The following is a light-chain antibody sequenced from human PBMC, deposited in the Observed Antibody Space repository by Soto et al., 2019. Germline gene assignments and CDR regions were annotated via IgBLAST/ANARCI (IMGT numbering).Light chain of an antibody. J-gene: IGKJ1*01. Sequence: EIVLTQSPGTLSLSPGDRATLSCRASQSVTGSYLAWYQHKPGQAPSLLIYGASSRATGIPNRFSGSGSGTDFTLIISGLEPEDFAVYYCQQYGTSPRSFGQGTKVEIK. V-gene: IGKV3-20*01. CDR3: QQYGTSPRS. CDR2: GAS. CDR1: QSVTGSY.